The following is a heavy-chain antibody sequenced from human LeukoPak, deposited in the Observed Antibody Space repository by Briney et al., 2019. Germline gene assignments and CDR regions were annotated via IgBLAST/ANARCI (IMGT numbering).Heavy chain of an antibody. V-gene: IGHV4-59*01. Sequence: SETLSLTCTVSGASFSRYYWSWIRQSPGKGLEWIGYIYYSGSTRYNPSLKSRVSISVDTAKDQISLKLSSVTAADTAVYYCARGRGGSGTYPGIDFWGQGSPLTVSS. D-gene: IGHD2-15*01. CDR1: GASFSRYY. CDR2: IYYSGST. J-gene: IGHJ4*02. CDR3: ARGRGGSGTYPGIDF.